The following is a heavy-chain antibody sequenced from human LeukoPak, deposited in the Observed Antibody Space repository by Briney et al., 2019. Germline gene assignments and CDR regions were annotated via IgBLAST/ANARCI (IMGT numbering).Heavy chain of an antibody. CDR3: AGAYSSGWYGENYYFNY. Sequence: ASVKVSCKASGYTFTSYYMHWVRQAPGQGLEWMGIINPSGGSTSYAQKFQGRVTMTRDTSTSTVYMELSSLRSEDTAVYYCAGAYSSGWYGENYYFNYWGQGTLVTVSS. CDR1: GYTFTSYY. CDR2: INPSGGST. D-gene: IGHD6-19*01. V-gene: IGHV1-46*01. J-gene: IGHJ4*02.